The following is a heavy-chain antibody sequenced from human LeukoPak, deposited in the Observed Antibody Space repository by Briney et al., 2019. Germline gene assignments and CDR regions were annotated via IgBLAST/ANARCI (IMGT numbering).Heavy chain of an antibody. J-gene: IGHJ3*02. D-gene: IGHD3-22*01. CDR2: IYTSGTT. CDR3: ARDHPHYYDSSGYDAFDI. Sequence: PSETLSLTCTVSGGSISSGSYYWAWIRQPAGKGLEWIVRIYTSGTTNYNPSLKSRVTISVDTSKNQFSLKLSSVTAADTTVYYSARDHPHYYDSSGYDAFDIWGQGAMVTVSS. V-gene: IGHV4-61*02. CDR1: GGSISSGSYY.